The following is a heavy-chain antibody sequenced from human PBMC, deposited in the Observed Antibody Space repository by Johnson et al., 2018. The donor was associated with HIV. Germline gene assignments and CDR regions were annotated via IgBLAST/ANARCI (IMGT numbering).Heavy chain of an antibody. CDR2: INWNGGST. CDR1: GFTFDNYG. CDR3: ARDGVYSSPWDAFDI. D-gene: IGHD6-19*01. J-gene: IGHJ3*02. Sequence: VQLVESGGGVVRPGGSLRLSCAASGFTFDNYGMSWVRQAPGKGLEWVSGINWNGGSTGYADSVKGRFTISRDNAKNSLYLQMNSLRAEDTAMYYCARDGVYSSPWDAFDIWGQGTMVTVSS. V-gene: IGHV3-20*04.